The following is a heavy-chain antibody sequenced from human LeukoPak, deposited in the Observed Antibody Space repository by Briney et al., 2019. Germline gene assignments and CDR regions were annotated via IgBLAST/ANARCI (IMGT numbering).Heavy chain of an antibody. CDR1: GGSISSGSYY. D-gene: IGHD3-10*01. V-gene: IGHV4-61*02. Sequence: SSQTLSLTCTVSGGSISSGSYYWSWIRQPAGKGLEWIGRIYTSGSTNYNPSLKSRVTISVDTSKNQFSLKLSSVTAADTAVYYCAREFQLLWFGELSFYFDYWGQGTLCTVSS. J-gene: IGHJ4*02. CDR2: IYTSGST. CDR3: AREFQLLWFGELSFYFDY.